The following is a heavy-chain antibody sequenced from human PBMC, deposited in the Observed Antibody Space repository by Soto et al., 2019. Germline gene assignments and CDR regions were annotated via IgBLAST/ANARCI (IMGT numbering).Heavy chain of an antibody. V-gene: IGHV3-23*01. CDR1: GFTFSSYA. CDR2: ISGSGGST. Sequence: GGSLRLSCAASGFTFSSYAMSWVRQAPGKGLEWVSAISGSGGSTYYADSVKGRFTIPRDNSKNTLYLQMNSLRAEDTAVYYCAATVDTVTGAEYFQHWGQGTLVTVSS. J-gene: IGHJ1*01. D-gene: IGHD4-17*01. CDR3: AATVDTVTGAEYFQH.